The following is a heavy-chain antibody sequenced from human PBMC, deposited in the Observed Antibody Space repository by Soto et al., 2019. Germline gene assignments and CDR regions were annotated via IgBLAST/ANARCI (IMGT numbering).Heavy chain of an antibody. D-gene: IGHD4-4*01. CDR1: GYTFTSYY. J-gene: IGHJ6*02. CDR3: ARDPSTVTTWGDRNAYYYYYGMDV. CDR2: ISAYNGNT. V-gene: IGHV1-18*04. Sequence: GASVKVSCKASGYTFTSYYMHWVRQAPGQGLEWMGWISAYNGNTNYAQKLQGRVTMTTDTSTSTAYMELRSLRSDDTAVYYCARDPSTVTTWGDRNAYYYYYGMDVWGQGTTVTVSS.